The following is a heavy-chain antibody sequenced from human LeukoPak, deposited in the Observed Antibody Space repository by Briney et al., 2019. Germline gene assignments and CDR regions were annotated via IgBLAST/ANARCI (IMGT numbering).Heavy chain of an antibody. V-gene: IGHV4-59*01. Sequence: SETLSLTCAVYGGSFSGYYWSWIRQPPGKGLEWVGYIYDSGSTNYNPSLKSRVTISVDTSKNQFSLKLSSVTAADTAVYYCARGGASSRYFDLWGRGTLVTVSS. CDR3: ARGGASSRYFDL. J-gene: IGHJ2*01. D-gene: IGHD1-26*01. CDR2: IYDSGST. CDR1: GGSFSGYY.